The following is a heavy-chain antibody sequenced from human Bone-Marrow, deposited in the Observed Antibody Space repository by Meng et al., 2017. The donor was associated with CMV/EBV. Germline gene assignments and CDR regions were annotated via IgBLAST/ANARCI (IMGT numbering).Heavy chain of an antibody. CDR3: ARDTYYYDSSGYYRPKYPDY. V-gene: IGHV3-21*01. D-gene: IGHD3-22*01. CDR1: GFTFSSYS. J-gene: IGHJ4*02. CDR2: ISSSSSYI. Sequence: GSLRLSCAASGFTFSSYSMNWVRQAPGKGLEWVSSISSSSSYIYYADSVKGRFTISRDNAKNSLYLQMNSLRAEDTAVYYCARDTYYYDSSGYYRPKYPDYWGQGTLVTVSS.